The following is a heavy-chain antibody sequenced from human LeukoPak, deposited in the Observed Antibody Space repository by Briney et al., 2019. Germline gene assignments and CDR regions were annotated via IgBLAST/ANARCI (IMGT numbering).Heavy chain of an antibody. D-gene: IGHD3-3*01. CDR3: ARDYRPYDFWSDI. V-gene: IGHV3-7*01. CDR2: IKQDGSEK. Sequence: GGSLRLSCAASGLTFSSYWMSWVRQAPGKGLEWVANIKQDGSEKYYVDSVKGRFTISRDNAKNSLYLQMNSLRAEDTAVYYCARDYRPYDFWSDIWGQGTLVTVSS. CDR1: GLTFSSYW. J-gene: IGHJ4*02.